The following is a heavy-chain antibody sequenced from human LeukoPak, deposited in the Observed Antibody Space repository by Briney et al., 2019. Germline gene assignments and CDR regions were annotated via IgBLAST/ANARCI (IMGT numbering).Heavy chain of an antibody. CDR2: ISGSGGGT. CDR1: GFTFSSYA. V-gene: IGHV3-23*01. CDR3: ARDLRAAAGGDNWFDP. D-gene: IGHD6-13*01. J-gene: IGHJ5*02. Sequence: PGGSLRLSCAASGFTFSSYAMSWVRQAPGKGLEWVSAISGSGGGTYYADSVKGRFTISRDNSKNTLYLQMNSLRAEDTAVYYCARDLRAAAGGDNWFDPWGQGTLVTVSS.